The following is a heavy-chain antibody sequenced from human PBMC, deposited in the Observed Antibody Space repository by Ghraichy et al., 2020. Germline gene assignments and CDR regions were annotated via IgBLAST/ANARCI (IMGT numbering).Heavy chain of an antibody. CDR2: INHSGST. J-gene: IGHJ6*02. CDR1: GGSFSGYY. CDR3: ARVRVRPTFHKSYGMDV. D-gene: IGHD3-16*01. V-gene: IGHV4-34*01. Sequence: SETLSLTCAVYGGSFSGYYWSWIRQPPGKGLEWIGEINHSGSTNYNPSLKSRVTISVDTSKNQFSLKLSSVTAADTAVYYCARVRVRPTFHKSYGMDVWGQGTTVTVSS.